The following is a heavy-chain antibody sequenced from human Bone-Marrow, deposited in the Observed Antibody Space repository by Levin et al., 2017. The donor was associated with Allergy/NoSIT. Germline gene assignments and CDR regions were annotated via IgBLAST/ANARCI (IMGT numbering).Heavy chain of an antibody. CDR2: ISSSSSSM. D-gene: IGHD5-18*01. Sequence: GGSLRLSCAASGFTFSSHFMNWVRQAPGKGLEWVSSISSSSSSMYYADSVKGRFIVSRDNAKNSLHLQMNSLRDEDTAVYYCARVMWGYSYGLFDSWGQGTLVTVSS. CDR1: GFTFSSHF. J-gene: IGHJ4*02. CDR3: ARVMWGYSYGLFDS. V-gene: IGHV3-21*01.